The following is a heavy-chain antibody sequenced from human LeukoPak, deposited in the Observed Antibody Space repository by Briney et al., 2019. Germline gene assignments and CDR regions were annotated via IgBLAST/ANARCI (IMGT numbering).Heavy chain of an antibody. CDR3: ARHELTGGAAAGYNWFDP. D-gene: IGHD6-13*01. J-gene: IGHJ5*02. CDR2: IYYSGST. Sequence: SETLSLTCTVSGGSISSSSYYWGWIRQPPGKGLEWIGSIYYSGSTYYNPSLKSRVTISVDTSKNQFSLKLSSVTAADTAVYYCARHELTGGAAAGYNWFDPWGQGTLVTVSS. V-gene: IGHV4-39*01. CDR1: GGSISSSSYY.